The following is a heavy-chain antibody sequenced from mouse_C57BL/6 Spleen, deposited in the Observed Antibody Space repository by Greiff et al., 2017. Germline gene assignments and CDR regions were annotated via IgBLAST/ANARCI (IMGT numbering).Heavy chain of an antibody. CDR2: IWSGGST. J-gene: IGHJ1*03. V-gene: IGHV2-2*01. D-gene: IGHD4-1*01. CDR3: ARNSNGDVPWYFDV. Sequence: QVQLQQSGPGLVQPSQSLSITCTVSGFSLTSYGVHWVRQSPGKGLEWLGVIWSGGSTDYNAAFISRLSISKDNSKRQFFFKMNGLQADDTAIYYCARNSNGDVPWYFDVWGTGTTVSVSS. CDR1: GFSLTSYG.